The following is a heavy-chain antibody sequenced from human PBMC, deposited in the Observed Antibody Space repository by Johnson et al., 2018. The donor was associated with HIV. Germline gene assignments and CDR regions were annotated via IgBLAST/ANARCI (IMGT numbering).Heavy chain of an antibody. CDR3: ARLGLDLLVKAPLSVVFDAFDI. D-gene: IGHD3-16*01. CDR1: GFIFRGSP. Sequence: VQLVESGGGLVQPWRSLRVSCAASGFIFRGSPMDWVRQAPGQGLEWLAYIRGVSAGTFYADSVKGRFTISRDNAQNSRYLQMNSLGAADTAVYYCARLGLDLLVKAPLSVVFDAFDIWGQGTMVTVSS. V-gene: IGHV3-48*04. CDR2: IRGVSAGT. J-gene: IGHJ3*02.